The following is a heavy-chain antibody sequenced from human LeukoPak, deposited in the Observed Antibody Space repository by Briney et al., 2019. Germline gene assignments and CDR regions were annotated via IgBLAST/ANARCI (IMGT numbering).Heavy chain of an antibody. CDR2: IYYRGIT. V-gene: IGHV4-39*01. CDR3: ARGEFTIPKTYYFDY. D-gene: IGHD3-10*01. J-gene: IGHJ4*02. Sequence: PSETLSLTCTISGGSTSRGSYYWGWIRQPPGKGLEWIGSIYYRGITYYNPSLKSRVTISVDTSKNQFSLKLSSVTAADTAVYYCARGEFTIPKTYYFDYWGQGTLVTVSS. CDR1: GGSTSRGSYY.